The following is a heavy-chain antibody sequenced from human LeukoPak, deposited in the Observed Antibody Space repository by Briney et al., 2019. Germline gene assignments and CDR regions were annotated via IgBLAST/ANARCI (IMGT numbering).Heavy chain of an antibody. J-gene: IGHJ6*03. V-gene: IGHV4-34*01. CDR3: ARVRTLYYDSSGYYYGPRVYYYYYMDV. CDR1: GGSFSGYY. D-gene: IGHD3-22*01. CDR2: INHSGST. Sequence: PSETLSLTCAVYGGSFSGYYWSWIRQPPGKGLEWIGEINHSGSTNYNPSLKSRVTISVDTSKNQFSLKLSSVTAADTAVYYCARVRTLYYDSSGYYYGPRVYYYYYMDVWGKGTTVTVSS.